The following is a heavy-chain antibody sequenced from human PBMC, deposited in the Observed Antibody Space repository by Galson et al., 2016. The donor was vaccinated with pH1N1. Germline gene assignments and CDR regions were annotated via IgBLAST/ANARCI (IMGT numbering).Heavy chain of an antibody. Sequence: SETLSLTCTVSGGSISSSSYYWGWIRQPPGKGLEWIGSIYYSGSTYYNPSLKSRVTISVDTSKNHFSLKLSSVTAAYTAVYYCATVGNWNEEWGHWFGPWGQGTLVTVAS. D-gene: IGHD1-1*01. CDR3: ATVGNWNEEWGHWFGP. J-gene: IGHJ5*02. V-gene: IGHV4-39*02. CDR1: GGSISSSSYY. CDR2: IYYSGST.